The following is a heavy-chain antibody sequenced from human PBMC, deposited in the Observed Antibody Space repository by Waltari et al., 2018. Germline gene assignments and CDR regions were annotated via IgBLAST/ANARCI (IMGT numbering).Heavy chain of an antibody. CDR3: ARGDLTGYYRCDY. CDR1: GYTFTSYG. Sequence: QVQLVQSGAEVKKPGASVKVSCKASGYTFTSYGISWVRQAPGQGLEWMGWIIPIFGTANYAQKFQGRVTITADESTSTAYMELSSLRSEDTAVYYCARGDLTGYYRCDYWGQGTLVTVSS. D-gene: IGHD3-9*01. CDR2: IIPIFGTA. J-gene: IGHJ4*02. V-gene: IGHV1-69*13.